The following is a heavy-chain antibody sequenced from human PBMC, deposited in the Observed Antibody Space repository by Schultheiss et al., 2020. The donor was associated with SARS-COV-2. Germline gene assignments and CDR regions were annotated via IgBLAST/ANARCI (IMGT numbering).Heavy chain of an antibody. CDR1: EFTFTTYI. D-gene: IGHD6-13*01. J-gene: IGHJ6*02. CDR2: ITSDGKTE. CDR3: ARYGVTAADRFGMDV. V-gene: IGHV3-33*05. Sequence: GGSLRLSCTCSEFTFTTYIMHWVRQTPGKGLEWVAVITSDGKTEQYADSVKGRFTISRDNAKNSLYLQMNSLRAEDTAVYYCARYGVTAADRFGMDVWGQGTTVTVSS.